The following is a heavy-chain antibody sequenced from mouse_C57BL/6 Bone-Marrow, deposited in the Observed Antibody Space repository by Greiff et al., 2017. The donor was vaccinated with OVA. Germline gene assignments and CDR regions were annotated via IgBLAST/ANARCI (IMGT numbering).Heavy chain of an antibody. Sequence: EVQRVESGGDLVKPGGSLKLSCAASGFTFSSYGMSWVRQTPDKRLEWVATISSGGSYTYYPDSVKGRFTISRDNAKNTLYLQMSSLKSEDTAMYYCARHREHYDRFAYWGQGTLVTVSA. CDR1: GFTFSSYG. CDR3: ARHREHYDRFAY. V-gene: IGHV5-6*01. CDR2: ISSGGSYT. D-gene: IGHD2-4*01. J-gene: IGHJ3*01.